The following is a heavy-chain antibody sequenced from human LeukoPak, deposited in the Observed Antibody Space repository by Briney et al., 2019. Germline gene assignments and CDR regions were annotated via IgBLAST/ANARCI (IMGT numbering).Heavy chain of an antibody. CDR3: ARDGGCSGGSCPFDY. D-gene: IGHD2-15*01. J-gene: IGHJ4*02. Sequence: ASVKVSCKASGYSFTGSYIHWVRQAPGQGLEWMGWINLNSGGTKYAQKFQGRVTMTRDTSISTAYMELSRLRSEDTAVYYCARDGGCSGGSCPFDYWGQGTLVTVSS. V-gene: IGHV1-2*02. CDR1: GYSFTGSY. CDR2: INLNSGGT.